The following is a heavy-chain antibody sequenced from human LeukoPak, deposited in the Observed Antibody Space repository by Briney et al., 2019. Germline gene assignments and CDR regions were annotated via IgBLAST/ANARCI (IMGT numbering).Heavy chain of an antibody. CDR2: ISPNNGDT. D-gene: IGHD5-12*01. V-gene: IGHV1-2*02. CDR3: AREGPLSSIKH. Sequence: ASVKVSCKASGYTFINHYIHWVRQAPGQGLEWMGWISPNNGDTDYAQKFQGRVRMTTDTSISTAYMDLSRLTSNDTAMYYCAREGPLSSIKHWGQGTLVTVSS. CDR1: GYTFINHY. J-gene: IGHJ1*01.